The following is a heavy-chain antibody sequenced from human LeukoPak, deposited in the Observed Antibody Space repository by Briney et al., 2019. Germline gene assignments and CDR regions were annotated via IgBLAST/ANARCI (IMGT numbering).Heavy chain of an antibody. Sequence: PSETLSLTCTVSGGSISSYYWSWIRQPPGKGLEWVAYISYSGSNNYNPSPKSRVSITIGAYTNKISLKLTPMTAADPAVSYCARPSSTSRGYFDLWGGSPLVTVSS. V-gene: IGHV4-59*01. CDR2: ISYSGSN. CDR1: GGSISSYY. J-gene: IGHJ2*01. CDR3: ARPSSTSRGYFDL. D-gene: IGHD2-2*01.